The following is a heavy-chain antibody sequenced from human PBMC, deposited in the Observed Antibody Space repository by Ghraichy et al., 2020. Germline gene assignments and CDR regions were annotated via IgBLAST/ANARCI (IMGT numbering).Heavy chain of an antibody. J-gene: IGHJ4*02. V-gene: IGHV3-30*04. Sequence: GGSLRLSCAASGSTFSSYAMHWVRQAPGKGLEWVAVISYDGSNKYYADSVKGRFTISRDNSKNTLYLQMNSLRAEDTAVYYCARDGRGYFDYWGQGTLVTVSS. CDR3: ARDGRGYFDY. CDR1: GSTFSSYA. CDR2: ISYDGSNK. D-gene: IGHD3-10*01.